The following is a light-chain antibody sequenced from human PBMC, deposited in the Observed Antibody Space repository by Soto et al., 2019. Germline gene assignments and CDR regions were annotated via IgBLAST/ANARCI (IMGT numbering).Light chain of an antibody. V-gene: IGLV1-44*01. CDR1: SSNIGVNT. CDR3: SSWDDSLNGVV. J-gene: IGLJ2*01. CDR2: SNN. Sequence: QSAVTQPPSASGTPGQGVTISCSGSSSNIGVNTVNWYQQLPGTAPKLLIYSNNLRPSGVPDRFSGSKSGTSASLAISVLQSEDDADYHCSSWDDSLNGVVFGGGTKVTVL.